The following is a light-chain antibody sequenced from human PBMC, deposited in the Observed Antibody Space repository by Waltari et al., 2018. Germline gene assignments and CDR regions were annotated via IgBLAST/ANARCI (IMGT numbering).Light chain of an antibody. Sequence: EIVMTQSPATISVSPGERAPLSCRARQSVGSNLAWYQQKPGQAPALLIFGASTRAPAIPARFSGRGSGTEFTLTISSLQSEDFAVYFCQQYDKWLWTFGQGTTVEIK. CDR2: GAS. CDR1: QSVGSN. CDR3: QQYDKWLWT. J-gene: IGKJ1*01. V-gene: IGKV3-15*01.